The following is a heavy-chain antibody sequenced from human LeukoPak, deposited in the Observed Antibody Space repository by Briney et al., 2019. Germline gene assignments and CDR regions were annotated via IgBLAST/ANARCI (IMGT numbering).Heavy chain of an antibody. CDR3: ARGFYCSSTSCYYWFDP. Sequence: GASVKVSCKASGYTFTSYDINWVRQATGQGLEWMGWMNPNSGNTGYAQKFQGRVTITRNPSISTACMELSSLRSEDTAVYYCARGFYCSSTSCYYWFDPWGQGTLVTVSS. V-gene: IGHV1-8*03. D-gene: IGHD2-2*01. CDR1: GYTFTSYD. J-gene: IGHJ5*02. CDR2: MNPNSGNT.